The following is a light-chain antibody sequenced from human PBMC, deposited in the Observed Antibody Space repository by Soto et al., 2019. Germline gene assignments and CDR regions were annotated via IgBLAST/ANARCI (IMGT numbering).Light chain of an antibody. CDR1: QGIRNY. Sequence: DIQMTQSPSSLSASVGDRVTITCRASQGIRNYLAWYQQKPGKVPKLLIYAASTLQSGVPSRFSGSGSGTDFTLTISSLQPEDVATYYCQKYNSAPLTFDGGPKVEIK. V-gene: IGKV1-27*01. CDR3: QKYNSAPLT. J-gene: IGKJ4*01. CDR2: AAS.